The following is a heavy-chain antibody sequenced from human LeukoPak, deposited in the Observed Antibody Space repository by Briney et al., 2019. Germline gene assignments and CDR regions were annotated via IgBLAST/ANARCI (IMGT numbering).Heavy chain of an antibody. CDR3: ARDQAYCSSTSCYIRSFDY. CDR2: IIPIFGTA. CDR1: GYTFTSYY. Sequence: ASVKVSCKASGYTFTSYYMHWVRQAPGQGLEWMGGIIPIFGTANYAQKFQGRVTITADESTSTAYMELSSLRSEDTAVYYCARDQAYCSSTSCYIRSFDYWGQGTLVTVSS. J-gene: IGHJ4*02. V-gene: IGHV1-69*13. D-gene: IGHD2-2*02.